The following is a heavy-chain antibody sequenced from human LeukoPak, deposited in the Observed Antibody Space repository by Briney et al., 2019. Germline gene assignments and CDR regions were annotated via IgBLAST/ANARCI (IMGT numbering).Heavy chain of an antibody. J-gene: IGHJ4*02. Sequence: ASVKVSCKASGYTFTGYYMHWVRQAPGQGLEWMGWISAYNGNTNYAQKLQGRVTMTTDTSTSTAYMELRSLRSDDTAVYYCARNEGSGWYYYWGQGTLVTVSS. V-gene: IGHV1-18*04. CDR1: GYTFTGYY. CDR2: ISAYNGNT. D-gene: IGHD6-19*01. CDR3: ARNEGSGWYYY.